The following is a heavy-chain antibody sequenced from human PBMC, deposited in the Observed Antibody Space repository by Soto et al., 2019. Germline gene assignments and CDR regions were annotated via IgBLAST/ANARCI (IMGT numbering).Heavy chain of an antibody. CDR1: GFTFRSYA. Sequence: GGSLRLSCAASGFTFRSYAMHWVRQAPGKGLEWVAVMSYDGSNKYYVDSVKGRFTISRDNSKNTLYLQMNSLRAEDTAVYYCARDPWGTAATKTPDYGMDVWGQGTTVTVSS. CDR3: ARDPWGTAATKTPDYGMDV. CDR2: MSYDGSNK. J-gene: IGHJ6*02. D-gene: IGHD2-2*01. V-gene: IGHV3-30-3*01.